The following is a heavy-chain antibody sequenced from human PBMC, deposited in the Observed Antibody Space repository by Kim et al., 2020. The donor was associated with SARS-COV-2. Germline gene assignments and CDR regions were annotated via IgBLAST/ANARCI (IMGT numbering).Heavy chain of an antibody. V-gene: IGHV4-39*02. CDR1: GGSISSSSYY. CDR2: IYYSGST. Sequence: SETLSLTCTVSGGSISSSSYYWGWIRQPPGKGLEWIGNIYYSGSTYYNPSLKSRVTISVDTSKNHFSLKLNSVTAADTAVYYCARNYDSSGYYLKSYYFDDWGQGTLVTVSS. D-gene: IGHD3-22*01. CDR3: ARNYDSSGYYLKSYYFDD. J-gene: IGHJ4*02.